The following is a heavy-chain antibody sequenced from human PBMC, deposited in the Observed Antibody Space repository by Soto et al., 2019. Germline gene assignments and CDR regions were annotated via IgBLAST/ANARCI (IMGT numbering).Heavy chain of an antibody. Sequence: QVQLVESGGGVVQPGRSLRLSCAASGFTFSSYGMHWVRQAPGKGLEWVAVIWYDGSNKYYADSVKGRFTISRDNSKNALYLQMNSLRAEDTAVYYCARELGSMDDYWGQGTLVTVSS. J-gene: IGHJ4*02. CDR1: GFTFSSYG. V-gene: IGHV3-33*01. CDR3: ARELGSMDDY. D-gene: IGHD3-10*01. CDR2: IWYDGSNK.